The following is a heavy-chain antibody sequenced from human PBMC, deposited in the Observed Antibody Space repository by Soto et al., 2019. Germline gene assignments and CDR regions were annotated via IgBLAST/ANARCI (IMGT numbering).Heavy chain of an antibody. J-gene: IGHJ4*02. CDR1: GGSISSYY. CDR3: ARGAYSSSWFFDY. D-gene: IGHD6-13*01. Sequence: SETLSLTCTVSGGSISSYYWSSIRQPPGKGLEWIGYIYYSGSTNYNPSLKSRVTISVDTSKNQFSLKLSSVTAADTAVYYCARGAYSSSWFFDYWGQGTLVTVSS. CDR2: IYYSGST. V-gene: IGHV4-59*01.